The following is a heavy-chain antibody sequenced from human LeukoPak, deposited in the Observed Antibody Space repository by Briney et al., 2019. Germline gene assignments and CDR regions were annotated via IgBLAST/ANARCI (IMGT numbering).Heavy chain of an antibody. D-gene: IGHD1-14*01. CDR1: GFTFPSYA. J-gene: IGHJ6*03. Sequence: GSLRLSCAASGFTFPSYAMNRVRQAPGKGLEWVSGIGAGGGRTKIADSVKGRFTISRDNSKYTLFLQMDSLRPDDTAIYYCARADGDHLFYYYMDVWGKGTTVTVSS. CDR3: ARADGDHLFYYYMDV. CDR2: IGAGGGRT. V-gene: IGHV3-23*01.